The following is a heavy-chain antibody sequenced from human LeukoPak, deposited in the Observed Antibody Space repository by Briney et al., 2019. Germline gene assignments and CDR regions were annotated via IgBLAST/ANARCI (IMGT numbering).Heavy chain of an antibody. D-gene: IGHD2-2*01. CDR3: ASPAGVGHQSWFDP. CDR2: ISGSTTDI. CDR1: GFTFSSAG. Sequence: GGSLRLSCAASGFTFSSAGMTWVRQAPGKGLEWVSYISGSTTDIYYADSVKGRFTISRDNAKRSVYLQMNSLGVEDTAVYYCASPAGVGHQSWFDPWGQGTLVTVSS. J-gene: IGHJ5*02. V-gene: IGHV3-21*01.